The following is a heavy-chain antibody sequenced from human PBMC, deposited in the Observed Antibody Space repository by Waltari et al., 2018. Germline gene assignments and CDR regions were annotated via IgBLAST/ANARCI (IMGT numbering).Heavy chain of an antibody. CDR3: ARGSRYSSSFDY. CDR1: GYTFTSYD. D-gene: IGHD6-13*01. J-gene: IGHJ4*02. Sequence: QVQLVQSGAEVKKPGASVKVSCKASGYTFTSYDINWVRQATGQGLEWMGWMNPNIGNTCYAQTFQVRVTITRNTSISTANMELSSLRSEDTAVYYCARGSRYSSSFDYWGQGTLVTVSS. V-gene: IGHV1-8*03. CDR2: MNPNIGNT.